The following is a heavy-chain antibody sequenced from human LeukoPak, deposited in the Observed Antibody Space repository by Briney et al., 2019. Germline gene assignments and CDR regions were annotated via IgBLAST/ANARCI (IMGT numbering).Heavy chain of an antibody. D-gene: IGHD2-15*01. J-gene: IGHJ4*02. Sequence: ASVKVSCKTSGYNFRHYGISWVRQAPGQGLEWMAWISGGYNGDSNYALKLRGRLTKTTDTSTSTAYMELRSLRSDDTAVYYCARDEKKYCSGGSCPAYFDYWGQGTLVTVSS. CDR2: ISGGYNGDS. V-gene: IGHV1-18*01. CDR1: GYNFRHYG. CDR3: ARDEKKYCSGGSCPAYFDY.